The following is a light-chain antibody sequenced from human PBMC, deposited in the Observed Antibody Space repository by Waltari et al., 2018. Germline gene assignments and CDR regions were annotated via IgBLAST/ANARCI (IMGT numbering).Light chain of an antibody. CDR2: DIS. CDR1: QSLLYTDGKTY. Sequence: DIVMTQTPVSLSVTPGQSASISCKSIQSLLYTDGKTYFYWYLQKAGQPPQLLIYDISKRFAGVRDRFRGSGSGTEFTLKISRVEAEDVGVYYCMQTKQFPWTLGQGTKVKV. J-gene: IGKJ1*01. CDR3: MQTKQFPWT. V-gene: IGKV2D-29*01.